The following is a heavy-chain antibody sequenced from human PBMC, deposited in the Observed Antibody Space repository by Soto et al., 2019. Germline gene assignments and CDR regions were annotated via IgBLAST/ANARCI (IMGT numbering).Heavy chain of an antibody. D-gene: IGHD2-8*01. J-gene: IGHJ6*02. CDR1: GYSFTDYH. CDR2: INPKSGGT. V-gene: IGHV1-2*04. Sequence: GASVKVSCKASGYSFTDYHIHWVRQAPGQGLEWLGRINPKSGGTSTAQKFQGWVTMTTDTSISTASMELTRLTSDDTAIYYCARGDSTDCSNGVCSFFYNHDMDVWGQGTTVTVSS. CDR3: ARGDSTDCSNGVCSFFYNHDMDV.